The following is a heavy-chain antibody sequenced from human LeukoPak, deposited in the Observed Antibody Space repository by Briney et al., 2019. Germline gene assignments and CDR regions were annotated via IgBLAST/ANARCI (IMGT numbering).Heavy chain of an antibody. Sequence: PGGSLRLSCAASGFTFDDYAMHWVRQAPGKGLEWVSGISWNSGSIGYADSVKGRFTISRDNAKNSLYLQMNSLRAEDTALYYCAKALWSGYHYYYGMDVWGQGTTVTVSS. CDR3: AKALWSGYHYYYGMDV. V-gene: IGHV3-9*01. D-gene: IGHD3-3*01. CDR2: ISWNSGSI. J-gene: IGHJ6*02. CDR1: GFTFDDYA.